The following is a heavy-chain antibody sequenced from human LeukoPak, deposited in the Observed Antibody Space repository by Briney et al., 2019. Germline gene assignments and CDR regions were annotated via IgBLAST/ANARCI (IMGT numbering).Heavy chain of an antibody. CDR1: GFTFSSYS. CDR3: ARDIQLSGIVGAEVYFDY. Sequence: PGGSLRLSCAASGFTFSSYSMNWVRQAPGKGLEWVSSISSSSSYIYYADSVKGRFTISRDNAKNSLYLQMNSLRAEDAAVYYCARDIQLSGIVGAEVYFDYWGQGTLVTVSS. J-gene: IGHJ4*02. CDR2: ISSSSSYI. V-gene: IGHV3-21*01. D-gene: IGHD1-26*01.